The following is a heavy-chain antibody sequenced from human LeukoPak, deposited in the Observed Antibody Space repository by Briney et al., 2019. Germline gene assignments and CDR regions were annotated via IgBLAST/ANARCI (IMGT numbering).Heavy chain of an antibody. CDR3: AGGGYGSGRHFDY. D-gene: IGHD3-10*01. CDR1: GYTFTSYA. J-gene: IGHJ4*02. V-gene: IGHV1-3*01. CDR2: INAGNGNT. Sequence: ASVKVSCKASGYTFTSYAMHWVRQAPGQRLEWMGWINAGNGNTKYSQKFQGRVTITRDISASTAYMELSSLRSEDTAVYYCAGGGYGSGRHFDYWGQGTLVPASS.